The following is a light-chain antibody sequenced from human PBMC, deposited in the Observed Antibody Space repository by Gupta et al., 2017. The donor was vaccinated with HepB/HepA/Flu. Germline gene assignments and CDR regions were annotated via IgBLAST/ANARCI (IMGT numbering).Light chain of an antibody. J-gene: IGKJ1*01. V-gene: IGKV3D-15*01. CDR3: QHYNDRPPRT. CDR1: QSVSTN. CDR2: GAS. Sequence: EVVMTQSPATLSVSPGERATLSCRASQSVSTNLAWYQQKPGQAPRLLIYGASTRAADIPARFSGSGSGEEFTLTISSRQSEDFAVYFCQHYNDRPPRTFGQGTKVEIK.